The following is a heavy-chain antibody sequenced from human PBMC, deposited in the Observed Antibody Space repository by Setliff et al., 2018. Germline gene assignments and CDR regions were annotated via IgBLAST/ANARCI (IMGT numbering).Heavy chain of an antibody. J-gene: IGHJ4*02. V-gene: IGHV4-39*01. Sequence: LSLTCAVSGASIRNNYYWGWIRQSPGTGLEWIGSIFYNGMAYYNPSLKSRVTMSVDTSKNQFSLNLNSVTAADTGVYYCASCRYFDYWGRGTLVTVSS. CDR3: ASCRYFDY. CDR1: GASIRNNYY. CDR2: IFYNGMA.